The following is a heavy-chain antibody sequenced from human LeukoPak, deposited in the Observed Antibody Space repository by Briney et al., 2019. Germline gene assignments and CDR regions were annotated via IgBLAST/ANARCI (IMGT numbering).Heavy chain of an antibody. D-gene: IGHD2-21*01. J-gene: IGHJ4*02. Sequence: GGSLRLSCAASGFTFSDYSMNWVRQTPGKGLEWVSSISSRSSYTYYADSMKGRFTISRDNAKSSLYLQMNSLRAEDAAVYFCAKAPVTSCRGAYCYPFDSWGQGTLVTVSS. CDR2: ISSRSSYT. CDR1: GFTFSDYS. V-gene: IGHV3-21*04. CDR3: AKAPVTSCRGAYCYPFDS.